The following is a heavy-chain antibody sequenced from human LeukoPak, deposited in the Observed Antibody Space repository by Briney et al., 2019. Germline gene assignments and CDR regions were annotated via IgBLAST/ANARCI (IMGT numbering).Heavy chain of an antibody. V-gene: IGHV3-74*01. J-gene: IGHJ4*02. CDR2: INSDGSWT. D-gene: IGHD2/OR15-2a*01. CDR1: GNYW. Sequence: GGSLRLSCAASGNYWMHWVRQVPGKGLVWVSHINSDGSWTSYADSVKGRYTISKDNAKNTVYLQMNSLRAEDTAVYYCVSFYETYWGRGTLVTVSS. CDR3: VSFYETY.